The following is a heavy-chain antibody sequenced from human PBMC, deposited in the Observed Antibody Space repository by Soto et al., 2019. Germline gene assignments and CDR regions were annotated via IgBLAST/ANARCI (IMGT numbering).Heavy chain of an antibody. CDR2: IYYSGNT. V-gene: IGHV4-31*03. Sequence: SETLSLTCTVSGGSISSGGYYWIWIRQHPGKGLEWIGSIYYSGNTYYNPSLKSRVTISLDTSTNQFSLKLSSVTAADTAVYYCARVWCQGVVTDYFYYGVDVWGQGTTVTVSS. CDR1: GGSISSGGYY. J-gene: IGHJ6*02. CDR3: ARVWCQGVVTDYFYYGVDV. D-gene: IGHD3-3*01.